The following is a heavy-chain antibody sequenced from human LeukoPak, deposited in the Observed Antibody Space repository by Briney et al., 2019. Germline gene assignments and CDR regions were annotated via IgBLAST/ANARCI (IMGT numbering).Heavy chain of an antibody. Sequence: SETLSLTCTVSGGSISSYYWSWLRQPPGKGLEWIGYIYYSGSTNYNPSLKSRVTISVDTSKNQFSLKLSSVTAADTAVYYCARTYYDILTGFFDPWGQGTLVTVSS. CDR2: IYYSGST. CDR3: ARTYYDILTGFFDP. D-gene: IGHD3-9*01. CDR1: GGSISSYY. J-gene: IGHJ5*02. V-gene: IGHV4-59*01.